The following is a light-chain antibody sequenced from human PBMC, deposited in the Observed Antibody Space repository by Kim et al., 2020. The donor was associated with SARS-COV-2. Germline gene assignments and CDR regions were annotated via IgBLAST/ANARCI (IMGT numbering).Light chain of an antibody. J-gene: IGLJ2*01. CDR3: QSYDSSLSVV. CDR2: GNS. V-gene: IGLV1-40*01. Sequence: GQRVTISCTGSSSNIGAGYDVHWYQQLPGTAPKLLIYGNSNRPSGVPDRFSGSKSGTSASLAITGLQAKDEADYYCQSYDSSLSVVFGGGTQLTVL. CDR1: SSNIGAGYD.